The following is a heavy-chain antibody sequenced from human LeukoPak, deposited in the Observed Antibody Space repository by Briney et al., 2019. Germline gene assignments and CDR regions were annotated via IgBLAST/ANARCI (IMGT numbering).Heavy chain of an antibody. Sequence: PSETLSLTCTVSGGSLSITSYYWGWIRQPPGKGLEWIGSAYSSGSTYYNPSLKSRVTIFVDTSKNQLSLKLSSVTAADTAVYYCARHRVYNWNYPIWFDPWGQGTLVTVSS. D-gene: IGHD1-7*01. CDR3: ARHRVYNWNYPIWFDP. V-gene: IGHV4-39*01. CDR2: AYSSGST. CDR1: GGSLSITSYY. J-gene: IGHJ5*02.